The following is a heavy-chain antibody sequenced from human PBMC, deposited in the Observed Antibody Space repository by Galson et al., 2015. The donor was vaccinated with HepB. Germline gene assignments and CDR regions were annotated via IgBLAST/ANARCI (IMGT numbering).Heavy chain of an antibody. V-gene: IGHV3-33*01. Sequence: SLRLSCAASGFTFSSYGMHWVRQAPGKGLEWVAVIWYDGSNKYYADSVKGRFTISRDNSKNTLYLQMDSLRAEDTAVYYCARGPSAGGIYYYYGMDVWGQGTTVTVSS. J-gene: IGHJ6*02. CDR1: GFTFSSYG. D-gene: IGHD6-13*01. CDR3: ARGPSAGGIYYYYGMDV. CDR2: IWYDGSNK.